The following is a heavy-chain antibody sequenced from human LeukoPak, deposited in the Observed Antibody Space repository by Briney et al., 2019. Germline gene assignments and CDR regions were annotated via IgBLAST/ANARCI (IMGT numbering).Heavy chain of an antibody. V-gene: IGHV4-4*09. Sequence: PSETLSLTCTVSGGSISGYYWSWIRQPPGKGLECIGYIYTSGSTNYNPSLKSRVTISIDTSKNQFSLKLSSVTAADTAVYYCARLLMVYVVTRFDPWGQGTRVTVTA. CDR3: ARLLMVYVVTRFDP. CDR1: GGSISGYY. D-gene: IGHD2-8*01. J-gene: IGHJ5*02. CDR2: IYTSGST.